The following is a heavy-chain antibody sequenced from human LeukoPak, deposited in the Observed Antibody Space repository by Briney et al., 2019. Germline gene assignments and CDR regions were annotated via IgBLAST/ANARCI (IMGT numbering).Heavy chain of an antibody. CDR1: GFTFSGYS. J-gene: IGHJ3*02. V-gene: IGHV3-21*01. Sequence: GGSLRLSCAASGFTFSGYSMNWVRQAPGKGLEWVSSISSSSSYIYYADSVKGRFTISRDNAKNSLYLQMNSLRAEDTAVYYCARDLHPYDAFDIWGQGTMVTVSS. CDR2: ISSSSSYI. CDR3: ARDLHPYDAFDI.